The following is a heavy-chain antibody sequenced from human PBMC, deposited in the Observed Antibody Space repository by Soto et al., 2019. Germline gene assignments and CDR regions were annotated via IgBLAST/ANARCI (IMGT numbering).Heavy chain of an antibody. J-gene: IGHJ6*02. V-gene: IGHV4-61*08. Sequence: QVQLQESGPGLVKPSETLSLTCTVSGGSVSSGDYYWSWIRQPPGKGLEWIGYIYYSGSTYYHPSLRSRVTISVDTSKKQISLKLTSVIAADTAVYYCAGDREAVTGRYYYNGLDVWGQGTTVTVSS. CDR2: IYYSGST. D-gene: IGHD6-19*01. CDR3: AGDREAVTGRYYYNGLDV. CDR1: GGSVSSGDYY.